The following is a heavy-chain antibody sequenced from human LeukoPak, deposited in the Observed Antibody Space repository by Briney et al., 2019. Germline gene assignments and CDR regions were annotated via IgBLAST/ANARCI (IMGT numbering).Heavy chain of an antibody. J-gene: IGHJ4*02. CDR1: GGSISGSNW. CDR3: ARLTSGTHPNFDY. CDR2: IYHTGTT. Sequence: SGTLSLTCAVSGGSISGSNWWSWVRQSPGKGLEWIGEIYHTGTTNYNPSLKSRVTISVDASKNQFSLQLSSVTAADTAVYYCARLTSGTHPNFDYWGQGTLVTVSS. V-gene: IGHV4-4*02. D-gene: IGHD3-10*01.